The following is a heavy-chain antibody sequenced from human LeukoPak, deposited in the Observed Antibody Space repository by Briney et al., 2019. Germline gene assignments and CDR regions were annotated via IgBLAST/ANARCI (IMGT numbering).Heavy chain of an antibody. CDR2: ISWNSGSI. CDR1: GFTFDDYA. J-gene: IGHJ4*02. CDR3: AKDDSSSSYFDY. D-gene: IGHD6-6*01. Sequence: GRSLRLSCAASGFTFDDYAMHWVRQAPGKGLEWVSGISWNSGSIGYADSVKGRFTISRDNAKNSLYLQMNSLRAEDTALYYCAKDDSSSSYFDYWGQGTLVTVSS. V-gene: IGHV3-9*01.